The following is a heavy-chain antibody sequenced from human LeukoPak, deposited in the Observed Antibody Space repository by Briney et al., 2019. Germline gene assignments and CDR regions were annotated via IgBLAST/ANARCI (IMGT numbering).Heavy chain of an antibody. V-gene: IGHV4-34*01. CDR1: GGPFSDYL. Sequence: PSETLSLTCAVYGGPFSDYLWTWIRQPPGKGLEWIGDINHGGSTNFNPSLKSRVTISVDTSKNQFSLRLSSVTAADTAVYYCARGAPGYWGQGILVTVSS. CDR2: INHGGST. CDR3: ARGAPGY. J-gene: IGHJ4*02.